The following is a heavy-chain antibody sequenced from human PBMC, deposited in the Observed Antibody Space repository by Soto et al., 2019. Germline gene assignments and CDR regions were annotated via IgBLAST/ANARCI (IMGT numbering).Heavy chain of an antibody. J-gene: IGHJ4*02. CDR2: INPGGDVI. V-gene: IGHV3-11*01. Sequence: QVRLVESGGGLVKPEGSLTLSCAASGFSLRDYYMTSIRQAPGKGLELLSYINPGGDVIKYVDSVKGRFTISRDNAKNSLYLHMNNLRAEDTAVYYCTRDPRITDFWGQGTLVTVSS. D-gene: IGHD3-16*01. CDR1: GFSLRDYY. CDR3: TRDPRITDF.